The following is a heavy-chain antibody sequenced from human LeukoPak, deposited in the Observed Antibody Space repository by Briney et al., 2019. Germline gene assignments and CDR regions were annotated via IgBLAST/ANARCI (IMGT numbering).Heavy chain of an antibody. D-gene: IGHD6-19*01. Sequence: GGSLSFSGQPLGVPANATYLGWFRRLPGPGLKGASVIYRGGDTYYSDSVKGRFTISRDISKNTLYLQMNSLRGEDTALYYCVYTIGIGWPYYFDWWGQGTLVTVSS. V-gene: IGHV3-53*01. J-gene: IGHJ4*02. CDR3: VYTIGIGWPYYFDW. CDR1: GVPANATY. CDR2: IYRGGDT.